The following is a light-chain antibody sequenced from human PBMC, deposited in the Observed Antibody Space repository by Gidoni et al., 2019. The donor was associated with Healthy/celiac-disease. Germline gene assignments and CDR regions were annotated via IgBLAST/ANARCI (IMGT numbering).Light chain of an antibody. V-gene: IGKV1-12*01. J-gene: IGKJ4*01. CDR3: QQANSFPLT. CDR1: QGISSW. Sequence: DIQMTQSSSSVSASVGDRVTITCRASQGISSWLASYQQKPGKAPKLLNYAASSLHSGVPPRFSGSGSGTDFTLTISSLHPEDFATYYCQQANSFPLTFGGGTKVEIK. CDR2: AAS.